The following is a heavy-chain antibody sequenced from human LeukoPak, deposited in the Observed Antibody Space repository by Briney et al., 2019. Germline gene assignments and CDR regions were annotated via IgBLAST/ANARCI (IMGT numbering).Heavy chain of an antibody. CDR3: ARDPPYYYGSGVNWFDP. D-gene: IGHD3-10*01. CDR2: IIPILGIA. CDR1: GGTFSSYA. J-gene: IGHJ5*02. V-gene: IGHV1-69*04. Sequence: SVKVSCKASGGTFSSYAISWVRQAPGQGLEWMGRIIPILGIANYAQKFQGRVTITADKSTSTAYMELSSLRSEDTAVYYCARDPPYYYGSGVNWFDPWGQGTLVTVSS.